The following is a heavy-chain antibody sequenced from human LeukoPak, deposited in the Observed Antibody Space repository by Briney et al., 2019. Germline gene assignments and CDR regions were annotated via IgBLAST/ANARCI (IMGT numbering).Heavy chain of an antibody. J-gene: IGHJ6*02. CDR1: GFTLSSYS. D-gene: IGHD2-2*01. CDR3: ARAPPAGHYYYYGMDV. CDR2: ISSSSSYI. Sequence: GGSLRLSCAASGFTLSSYSMNWVRQAPGKGLEWVSSISSSSSYIYYADSVKGRFTISRDNAKNSLYLQMCSLRAEDTAVYYCARAPPAGHYYYYGMDVWGQGTTVTVSS. V-gene: IGHV3-21*01.